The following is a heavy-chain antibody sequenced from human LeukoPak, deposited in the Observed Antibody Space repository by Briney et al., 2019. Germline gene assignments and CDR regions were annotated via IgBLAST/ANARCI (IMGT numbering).Heavy chain of an antibody. D-gene: IGHD6-19*01. CDR1: GGPLSSYY. Sequence: PSETLSLTCTVSGGPLSSYYWSWLRQPPGKGLELIGYIHYSGSTNYNPSLKSRVTISVDTSKNQFSLKPRSVTAADTAVYYCARDRWLAVAGYYYYYMDAWGKGTTVTVSS. J-gene: IGHJ6*03. V-gene: IGHV4-59*01. CDR3: ARDRWLAVAGYYYYYMDA. CDR2: IHYSGST.